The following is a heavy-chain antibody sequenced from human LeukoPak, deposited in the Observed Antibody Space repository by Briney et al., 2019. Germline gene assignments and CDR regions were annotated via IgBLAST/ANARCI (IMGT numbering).Heavy chain of an antibody. V-gene: IGHV3-9*01. CDR2: ISWNRGSI. CDR1: GFTFDDYA. Sequence: PGGSLRLSRAASGFTFDDYAMQWVRHAPGKGLEWVSGISWNRGSIGYADSVKGRFTISRDHAKNSLYLQMNSLRAEDTALYYCASGFSSSDHYYGMDVWGQGTTVTVSS. J-gene: IGHJ6*02. D-gene: IGHD6-6*01. CDR3: ASGFSSSDHYYGMDV.